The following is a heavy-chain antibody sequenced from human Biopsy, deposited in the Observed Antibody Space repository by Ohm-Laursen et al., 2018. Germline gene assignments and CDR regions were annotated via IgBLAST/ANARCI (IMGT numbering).Heavy chain of an antibody. Sequence: SLRLSCAAPGFTFSNYNMNWVRQAPGKGLEWVSGISWNSVGIGYADSVKGRFTISRDNAKNFLYLEMNNLRPEDTALYYCAKIHCSGGSCYPNAFDMWGHGTRVTVS. D-gene: IGHD2-15*01. J-gene: IGHJ3*02. V-gene: IGHV3-9*01. CDR3: AKIHCSGGSCYPNAFDM. CDR2: ISWNSVGI. CDR1: GFTFSNYN.